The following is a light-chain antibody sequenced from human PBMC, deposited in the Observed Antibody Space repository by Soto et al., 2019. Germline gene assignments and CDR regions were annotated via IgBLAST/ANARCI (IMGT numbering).Light chain of an antibody. J-gene: IGKJ1*01. V-gene: IGKV1-5*01. CDR1: QSFNTW. Sequence: DIQMTQSPSTLSASVGDRVTITCRASQSFNTWMAWYQQKPGKAPKLLIFEASTLGSGVPVRFSGSGSGTEFTLTISSLQPEDFATYYCQQYNSYATFGQGTKVEIK. CDR2: EAS. CDR3: QQYNSYAT.